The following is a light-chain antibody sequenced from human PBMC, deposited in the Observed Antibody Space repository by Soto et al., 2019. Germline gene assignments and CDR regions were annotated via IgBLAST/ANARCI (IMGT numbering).Light chain of an antibody. V-gene: IGKV1-39*01. CDR3: QQSYSTPWT. CDR2: AAS. CDR1: QSISSY. J-gene: IGKJ1*01. Sequence: DIQMTQSPSTLPASVGYRVTITCRASQSISSYLNWYQQKPGKAPKLLIYAASSLQSGVPSRFSGSGSGTDFTLTISSLQPEDFATYYCQQSYSTPWTFGQGTKVDIK.